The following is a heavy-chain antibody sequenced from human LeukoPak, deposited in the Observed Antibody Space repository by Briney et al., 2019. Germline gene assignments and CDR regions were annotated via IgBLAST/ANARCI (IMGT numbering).Heavy chain of an antibody. CDR1: GGSISTSYY. CDR3: ARDSNLGV. J-gene: IGHJ6*04. D-gene: IGHD1-14*01. V-gene: IGHV4-61*02. Sequence: PSQTLSLTCIVSGGSISTSYYWSWVRQPAGKGLEWIGRIHTSGATICNPSLKSRVTISLDTSKNQFSLNLSSVTAADTAVYYCARDSNLGVWGKGTTVTVSS. CDR2: IHTSGAT.